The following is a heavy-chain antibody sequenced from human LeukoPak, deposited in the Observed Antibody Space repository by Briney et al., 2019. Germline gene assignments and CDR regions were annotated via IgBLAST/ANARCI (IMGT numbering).Heavy chain of an antibody. CDR2: ISAYNGNT. D-gene: IGHD4-11*01. J-gene: IGHJ6*03. V-gene: IGHV1-18*01. CDR1: GYTFTSYG. Sequence: EASVKVSCKASGYTFTSYGISWVRQAPGQGLEWMGWISAYNGNTNYAQKLQGRVTMTTDTSTSTAYMELRSLRSEDTAVYYCASGGLMTTGNYYYYYMDVWGKGTTVTVSS. CDR3: ASGGLMTTGNYYYYYMDV.